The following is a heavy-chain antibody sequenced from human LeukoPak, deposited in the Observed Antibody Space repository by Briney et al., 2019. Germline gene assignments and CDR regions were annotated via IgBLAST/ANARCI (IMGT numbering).Heavy chain of an antibody. D-gene: IGHD6-19*01. CDR2: INPNSGGT. CDR3: VRIEYSSGWYPS. Sequence: ASVKVSFKSSVYTFTFYYMHWVRQAPGQGLEWMGWINPNSGGTNYAQKFQGRVTMTRDTSISTAYMELSRLRSDDTAVYYCVRIEYSSGWYPSWGQGTLVTVSS. V-gene: IGHV1-2*02. CDR1: VYTFTFYY. J-gene: IGHJ5*02.